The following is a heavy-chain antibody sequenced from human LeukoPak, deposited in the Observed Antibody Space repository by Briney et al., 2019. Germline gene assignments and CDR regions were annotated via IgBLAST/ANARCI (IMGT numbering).Heavy chain of an antibody. CDR3: ARDGPTYYYYGMDV. V-gene: IGHV4-39*07. CDR2: IYYSGST. Sequence: PSETLSLTCTVSGGSISSSSYYWGWIRQPPGKGLEWIGSIYYSGSTYYNPSLKSRVTISVDTSKNQFSLRLSSVTAADTAVYYCARDGPTYYYYGMDVWGQGTTVTVSS. J-gene: IGHJ6*02. CDR1: GGSISSSSYY.